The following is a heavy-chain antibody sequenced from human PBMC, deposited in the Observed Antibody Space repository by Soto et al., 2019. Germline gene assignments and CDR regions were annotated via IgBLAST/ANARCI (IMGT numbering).Heavy chain of an antibody. CDR2: ISSSSSTI. CDR1: GFTFSSYS. Sequence: PGGSLRLSCAASGFTFSSYSMNWVRQAPGTGLEWVSYISSSSSTIYYADSVKGRFTISRDNAKNSLYLQMNSLRDEDTAVYYCARDREFYGSGRDYYYYYMDVWGKGTTVTVSS. D-gene: IGHD3-10*01. J-gene: IGHJ6*03. CDR3: ARDREFYGSGRDYYYYYMDV. V-gene: IGHV3-48*02.